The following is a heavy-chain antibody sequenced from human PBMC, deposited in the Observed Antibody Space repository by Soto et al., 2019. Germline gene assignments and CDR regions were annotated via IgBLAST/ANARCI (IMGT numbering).Heavy chain of an antibody. CDR1: GFTFSSYG. V-gene: IGHV3-33*01. D-gene: IGHD1-20*01. J-gene: IGHJ5*02. Sequence: GGSLRLSCAASGFTFSSYGMHWVRQAPGKELEWVAVIWYDGSNKYYADSVKGRFTISRDNSKNTPYLQMNSLRAEDTAVYYCAREGNWNRPGKGNWFDPWGQGTLVTVSS. CDR2: IWYDGSNK. CDR3: AREGNWNRPGKGNWFDP.